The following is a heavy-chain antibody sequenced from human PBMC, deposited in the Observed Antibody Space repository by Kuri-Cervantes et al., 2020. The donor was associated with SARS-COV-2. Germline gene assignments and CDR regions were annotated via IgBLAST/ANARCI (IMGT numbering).Heavy chain of an antibody. CDR2: ISYDGSNK. V-gene: IGHV3-30*03. CDR3: ARGRAARYFDY. CDR1: GFTFSNYG. D-gene: IGHD6-6*01. J-gene: IGHJ4*02. Sequence: GESLKISCTASGFTFSNYGMHWVRQAPGKGLEWVAVISYDGSNKYYADSVKGRFTISRDNSKNTLYLQMNSLRAEDTAVYYCARGRAARYFDYWGQGTLVTVSS.